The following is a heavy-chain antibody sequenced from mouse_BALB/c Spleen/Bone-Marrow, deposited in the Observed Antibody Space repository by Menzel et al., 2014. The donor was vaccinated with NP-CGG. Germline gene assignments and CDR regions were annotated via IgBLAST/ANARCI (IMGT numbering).Heavy chain of an antibody. CDR3: TIRYYAMDY. J-gene: IGHJ4*01. V-gene: IGHV1-4*01. CDR1: GCTFTRYT. CDR2: IIPNSGYS. Sequence: QVQLQQSGAELARPGASVKMSCQASGCTFTRYTMHWEKKRPGQGLEWIGYIIPNSGYSNYNQKFKDKATLTADKSSSTAYMQLSSLTSEDSAVYYCTIRYYAMDYWGQGTSVTVSS. D-gene: IGHD1-1*01.